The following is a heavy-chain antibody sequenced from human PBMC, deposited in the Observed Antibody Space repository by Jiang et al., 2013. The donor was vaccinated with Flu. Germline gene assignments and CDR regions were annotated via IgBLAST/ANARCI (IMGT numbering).Heavy chain of an antibody. CDR1: GNTFTTYY. D-gene: IGHD4/OR15-4a*01. J-gene: IGHJ3*02. CDR3: ARVDYRAGAFEI. Sequence: VQLVESGAEVKKPGASVKVSCKASGNTFTTYYMHWVRQAPGQGLEWMGIIDPSGGTTTYAQKFQGRVTMTRDTSTSTVYMELSSLRSEDTAVYYCARVDYRAGAFEIWGQGTMVTVSS. CDR2: IDPSGGTT. V-gene: IGHV1-46*01.